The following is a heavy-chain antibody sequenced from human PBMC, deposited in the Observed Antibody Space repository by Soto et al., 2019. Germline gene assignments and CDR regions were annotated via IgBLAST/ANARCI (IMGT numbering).Heavy chain of an antibody. CDR2: IYSGGST. CDR1: GFTVSSNY. Sequence: GGSLRLSCAASGFTVSSNYMSWVRQAPGKGLEWVSVIYSGGSTYYADSVKGRFTISRDNSKNTLYLQMNSLRAEDTAVYYCARVGYDILTGYYPWGQGTLVTVSS. D-gene: IGHD3-9*01. CDR3: ARVGYDILTGYYP. V-gene: IGHV3-53*01. J-gene: IGHJ5*02.